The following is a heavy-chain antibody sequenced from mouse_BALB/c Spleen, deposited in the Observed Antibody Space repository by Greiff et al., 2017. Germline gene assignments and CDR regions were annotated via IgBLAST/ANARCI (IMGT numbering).Heavy chain of an antibody. Sequence: EVKLVESGGGLVKPGGSLKLSCAASGFTFSSYAMSWVRQTPEKRLEWVATISSGGSYTYYPDSVKGRFTISRDNAKNTLYLQMSSLRSEDTAMYYCARRSFTTALDYWGQGTTLTVSA. CDR1: GFTFSSYA. V-gene: IGHV5-9-3*01. J-gene: IGHJ2*01. D-gene: IGHD1-2*01. CDR3: ARRSFTTALDY. CDR2: ISSGGSYT.